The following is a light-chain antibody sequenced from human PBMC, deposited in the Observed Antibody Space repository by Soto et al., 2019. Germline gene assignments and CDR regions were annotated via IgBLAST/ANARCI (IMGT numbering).Light chain of an antibody. J-gene: IGLJ2*01. CDR2: EVS. CDR3: SSYARSNNFDVV. CDR1: SSDVGGYNY. V-gene: IGLV2-8*01. Sequence: QSALTQPPSASGSPGQSVTISCTGTSSDVGGYNYVSWYQQHPGKAPKLMIYEVSKRPSGVPDRFSGSKSGNTASLTVSGLQAEDEADYYCSSYARSNNFDVVFGGGTQLTVL.